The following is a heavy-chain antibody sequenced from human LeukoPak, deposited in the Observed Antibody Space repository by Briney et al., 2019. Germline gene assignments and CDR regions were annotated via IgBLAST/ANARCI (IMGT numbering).Heavy chain of an antibody. CDR2: IIPIFGTA. J-gene: IGHJ3*02. Sequence: SVKVSCKASGGTFSSYAISWVRQAPGQGLEWMGGIIPIFGTANYAQKFQGRVTITADESTSTAYMELSSLRSEDTAVYYCARDRASGLINDAFDIWGQGTMVTVSS. CDR3: ARDRASGLINDAFDI. D-gene: IGHD3-10*01. CDR1: GGTFSSYA. V-gene: IGHV1-69*13.